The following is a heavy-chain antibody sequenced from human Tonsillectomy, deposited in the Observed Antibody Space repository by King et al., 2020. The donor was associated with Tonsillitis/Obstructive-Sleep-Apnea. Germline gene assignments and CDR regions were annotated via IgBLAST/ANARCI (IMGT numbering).Heavy chain of an antibody. CDR2: INPNSGGT. CDR1: GYTFTGYY. Sequence: QLVQSGAEVKKPGASVKVSCKASGYTFTGYYMHWVRQAPGQGLEWMGRINPNSGGTNYAQNFQGRVTMTRDTSISTAYMELSRLRSDDTAVYYCARDVMTPVTTEADYWGQGTLVTVSS. V-gene: IGHV1-2*06. J-gene: IGHJ4*02. CDR3: ARDVMTPVTTEADY. D-gene: IGHD4-17*01.